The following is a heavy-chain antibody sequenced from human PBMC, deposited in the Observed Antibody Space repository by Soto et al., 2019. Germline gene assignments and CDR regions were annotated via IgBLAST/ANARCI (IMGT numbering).Heavy chain of an antibody. CDR3: ASWLEREHAYDL. CDR2: LYDVDGT. D-gene: IGHD1-1*01. CDR1: GLTVRGKKY. V-gene: IGHV3-53*01. Sequence: DVQLVASGGGLIQPGGSLRLSCAALGLTVRGKKYITWVRQAPGKGLEWVSALYDVDGTYYADSAKGRFTISRDNSNNIIYLQMNSLGPDYTAVYYCASWLEREHAYDLWGLGTMVTVSS. J-gene: IGHJ3*01.